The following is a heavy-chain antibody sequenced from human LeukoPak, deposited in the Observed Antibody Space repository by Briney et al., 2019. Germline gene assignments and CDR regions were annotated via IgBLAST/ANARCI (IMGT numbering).Heavy chain of an antibody. CDR3: AKGNSGSYRTIDY. D-gene: IGHD1-26*01. CDR1: GFTFSSYG. CDR2: IWYDASNK. J-gene: IGHJ4*02. V-gene: IGHV3-30*02. Sequence: PGGSLRLSCAASGFTFSSYGMHWVRQAPGKGLEWVAFIWYDASNKYYADSVKGRFTISRDNSKNTLYLQMNSLRAEDTAVYYCAKGNSGSYRTIDYWGQGTLVTVSS.